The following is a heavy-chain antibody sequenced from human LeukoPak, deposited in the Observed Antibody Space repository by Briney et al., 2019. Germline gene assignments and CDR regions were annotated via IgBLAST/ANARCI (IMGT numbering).Heavy chain of an antibody. J-gene: IGHJ6*03. CDR2: IYYSGST. Sequence: SETLSLTCTVSGGSISSYYWSWIRQPPGKGLEWIGYIYYSGSTNYNPSLKSRVTISVDTSKNQFSLKLSSVTAADTAVYYCARAVYDDILTGYYVYYYYYMDVWGKGTTVTISS. V-gene: IGHV4-59*01. CDR1: GGSISSYY. D-gene: IGHD3-9*01. CDR3: ARAVYDDILTGYYVYYYYYMDV.